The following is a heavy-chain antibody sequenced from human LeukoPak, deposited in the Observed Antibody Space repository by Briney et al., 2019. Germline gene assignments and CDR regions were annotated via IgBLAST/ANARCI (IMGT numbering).Heavy chain of an antibody. V-gene: IGHV4-31*03. CDR1: GGSISSGGYY. D-gene: IGHD3-9*01. Sequence: SETLSLTCTVSGGSISSGGYYWSWIRQPPGKGLEWIGYTYYSGSTYYNPSLKSRVTISVDTSKNQFSLKLSSVTAADTAVYYCARDFEDRNWFDPWGQGTLVTVSS. J-gene: IGHJ5*02. CDR2: TYYSGST. CDR3: ARDFEDRNWFDP.